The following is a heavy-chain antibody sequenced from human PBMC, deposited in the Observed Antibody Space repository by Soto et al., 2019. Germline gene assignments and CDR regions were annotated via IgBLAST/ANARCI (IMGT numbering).Heavy chain of an antibody. CDR1: GGSISSGGYY. CDR3: ARGTPYGDSPNWFDP. Sequence: QVQLQESGPGLVKPSQTLSLTCTVSGGSISSGGYYWSWIRQHPGKGLEWIGYIYYSGSTYYNPSLQGPVTISVNPSKNQFSLKLSSGTAADTAVYYCARGTPYGDSPNWFDPWGQGTLVTVSS. CDR2: IYYSGST. D-gene: IGHD4-17*01. J-gene: IGHJ5*02. V-gene: IGHV4-31*01.